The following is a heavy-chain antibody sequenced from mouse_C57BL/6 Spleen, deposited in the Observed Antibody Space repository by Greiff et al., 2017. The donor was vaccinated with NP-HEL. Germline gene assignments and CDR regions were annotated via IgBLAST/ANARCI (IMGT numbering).Heavy chain of an antibody. CDR2: IDPSDSYT. V-gene: IGHV1-69*01. J-gene: IGHJ2*01. Sequence: QVQLQQPGAELVMPGASVKLSCKASGYTFTSYWMHWVKQRPGQGLEWIGEIDPSDSYTNYNQKFKGKSTLTVDKSSSTAYMQLSSLTSEDSAVYYCARRKEIYYDYDGGYFDYWGQGTTLTVSS. CDR3: ARRKEIYYDYDGGYFDY. CDR1: GYTFTSYW. D-gene: IGHD2-4*01.